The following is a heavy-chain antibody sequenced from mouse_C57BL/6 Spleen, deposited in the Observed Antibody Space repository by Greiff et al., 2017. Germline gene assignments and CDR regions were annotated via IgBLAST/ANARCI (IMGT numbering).Heavy chain of an antibody. D-gene: IGHD2-10*02. J-gene: IGHJ1*03. CDR3: ARGDSIRYVDV. V-gene: IGHV1-52*01. CDR2: IDPSDSET. CDR1: GYTFTSYW. Sequence: QVQLQQPGAELVRPGSSVKLSCKASGYTFTSYWMHWVKQRPIQGLEWIGNIDPSDSETHYNQKFKDKATLTVDKSSSTAYMQLSSLTSEDSAVYYCARGDSIRYVDVWGTGTTVTVSS.